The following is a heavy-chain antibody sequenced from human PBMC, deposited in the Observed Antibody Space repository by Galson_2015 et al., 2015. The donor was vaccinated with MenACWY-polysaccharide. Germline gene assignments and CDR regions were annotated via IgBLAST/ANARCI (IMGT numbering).Heavy chain of an antibody. J-gene: IGHJ4*02. D-gene: IGHD2-2*01. CDR1: GFTFSNAW. Sequence: SLRLSCAASGFTFSNAWMRWVRQAPGKGLEWVGRIKSKTDGGTTDYATPVKVRFTISRDDSNNTVYLQINSVKTEDAAVYYCAADRMRDYADYWGQGTLVTISS. V-gene: IGHV3-15*01. CDR2: IKSKTDGGTT. CDR3: AADRMRDYADY.